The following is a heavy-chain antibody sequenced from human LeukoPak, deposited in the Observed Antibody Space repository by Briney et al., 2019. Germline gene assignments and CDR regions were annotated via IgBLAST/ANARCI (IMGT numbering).Heavy chain of an antibody. CDR3: ATPYLTGPEIYSYGYRYYFDY. CDR2: FDPEDGET. V-gene: IGHV1-24*01. Sequence: GASVKVSCKVSGYTLTELSMHWVRQAPGKGLEWMGGFDPEDGETIYAQKFQGRVTMTEDTSTDTAYMELSSLRSEDTAVYYCATPYLTGPEIYSYGYRYYFDYWGQGTLVTVSS. D-gene: IGHD5-18*01. J-gene: IGHJ4*02. CDR1: GYTLTELS.